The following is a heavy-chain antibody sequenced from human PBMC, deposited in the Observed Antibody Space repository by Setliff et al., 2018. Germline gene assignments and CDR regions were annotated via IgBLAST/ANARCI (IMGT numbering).Heavy chain of an antibody. J-gene: IGHJ4*02. Sequence: SETLSLSCTASGLSYTNDWVSWVRQPPGKGLEWIANIYFNGDTVKQPFLKSRVTISIDTSKNQFSLGLSSVIVADTATYYCVRVRVVQGYYEFDSWGQGALVTVSS. CDR1: GLSYTNDW. V-gene: IGHV4-59*12. CDR2: IYFNGDT. CDR3: VRVRVVQGYYEFDS. D-gene: IGHD3-16*01.